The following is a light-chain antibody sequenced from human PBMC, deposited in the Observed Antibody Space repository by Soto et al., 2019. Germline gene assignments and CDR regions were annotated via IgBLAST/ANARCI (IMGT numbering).Light chain of an antibody. CDR2: DAS. V-gene: IGKV1-33*01. Sequence: DIQMTQSPSSLSASVGDRVTITRQASQDISNYLNWYQQKPGKAPKLLIYDASNLETGGPSRFSGSGSGTDFTFTISSLQPEDIATYYCQQYDNLPGFGGGAKVDMK. CDR3: QQYDNLPG. J-gene: IGKJ4*01. CDR1: QDISNY.